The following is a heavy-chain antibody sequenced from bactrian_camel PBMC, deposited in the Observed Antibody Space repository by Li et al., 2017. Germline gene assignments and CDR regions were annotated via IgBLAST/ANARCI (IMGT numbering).Heavy chain of an antibody. Sequence: HVQLVESGGGSVQAGQTLRLSCTASGFAFDASEMGWYGQAPGKEREGVACITWSWRSGGNTYYADSMKDRFTVSRDSAKNTLYLQMNSLKSEDTAVYYCAAQAYYPGGACLQELHYWGQGTQVTVS. J-gene: IGHJ4*01. D-gene: IGHD2*01. CDR3: AAQAYYPGGACLQELHY. CDR1: GFAFDASE. CDR2: ITWSWRSGGNT. V-gene: IGHV3S63*01.